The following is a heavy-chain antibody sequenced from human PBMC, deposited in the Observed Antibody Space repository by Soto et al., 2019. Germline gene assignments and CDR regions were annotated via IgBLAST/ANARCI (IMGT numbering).Heavy chain of an antibody. Sequence: QLQLQESGPGLVKPSETLSLTCTVSGGSISSSSYYWGWIHQPPGKGLEWIGSINYSGSTYYNPSLKRRFTISVHTSKNHFSLKLSSVTAADTAVYYCARHARGRNAAVWPYFDYWGQGTLVTVSS. CDR3: ARHARGRNAAVWPYFDY. D-gene: IGHD1-1*01. J-gene: IGHJ4*02. CDR2: INYSGST. V-gene: IGHV4-39*01. CDR1: GGSISSSSYY.